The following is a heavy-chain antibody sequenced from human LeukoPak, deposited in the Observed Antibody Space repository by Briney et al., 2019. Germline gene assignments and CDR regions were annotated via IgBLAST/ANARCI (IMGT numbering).Heavy chain of an antibody. V-gene: IGHV3-23*01. D-gene: IGHD6-6*01. J-gene: IGHJ4*02. CDR2: ISGSGGST. CDR3: AKGVRSKQSIAARLDY. Sequence: GGSLRLSCAASGFIFSSYAMSWVRQAPGKGLEWVSAISGSGGSTYYADSVKGRFTISRDNSKNTLYLQMNSLRAEDTAVYYCAKGVRSKQSIAARLDYWGQGTLVTVSS. CDR1: GFIFSSYA.